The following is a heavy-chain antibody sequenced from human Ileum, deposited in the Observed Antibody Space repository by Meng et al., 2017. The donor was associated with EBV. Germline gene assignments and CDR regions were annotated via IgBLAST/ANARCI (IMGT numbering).Heavy chain of an antibody. D-gene: IGHD3-22*01. CDR3: ARNVPGTSAYYD. Sequence: QGQLHESGPGLVKPSATLSLTCAVSGYSISSTNWWGWIRQPPGKGLEWIGYIYYSGSTSYNPSLKSRVTMSVDTSKNQFSLNLNSVTAVDTAVYYCARNVPGTSAYYDWGQGTLVTVSS. CDR2: IYYSGST. V-gene: IGHV4-28*01. CDR1: GYSISSTNW. J-gene: IGHJ4*02.